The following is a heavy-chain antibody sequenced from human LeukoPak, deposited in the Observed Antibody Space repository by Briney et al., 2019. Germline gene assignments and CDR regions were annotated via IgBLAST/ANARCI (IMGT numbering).Heavy chain of an antibody. CDR3: ARDQEIGGYSYGYNFDY. D-gene: IGHD5-18*01. Sequence: ASVKVSCKTSAYTFTAYHMHWVRQAPGQGLEWMGWINPNSGGTNYAQKFQGRVIMTRVTSISTAYMELSSLRSDDTAVYYCARDQEIGGYSYGYNFDYWGQGTLVTVSS. J-gene: IGHJ4*02. CDR1: AYTFTAYH. V-gene: IGHV1-2*02. CDR2: INPNSGGT.